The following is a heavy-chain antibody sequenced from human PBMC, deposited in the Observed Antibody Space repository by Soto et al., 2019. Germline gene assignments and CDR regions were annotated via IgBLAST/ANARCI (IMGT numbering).Heavy chain of an antibody. V-gene: IGHV1-69*04. CDR2: IIPILGIA. J-gene: IGHJ5*02. Sequence: GASLKVSCKASGGTFSSYTISWVRQAPGQGLEWMGRIIPILGIANYAQKFQGRVTITADKSTSTAYMELSSLRSEDTAVYYCARDKKGIAAPQKQLDQVPQGNWFDPWGQGTLVTVSS. CDR1: GGTFSSYT. D-gene: IGHD6-13*01. CDR3: ARDKKGIAAPQKQLDQVPQGNWFDP.